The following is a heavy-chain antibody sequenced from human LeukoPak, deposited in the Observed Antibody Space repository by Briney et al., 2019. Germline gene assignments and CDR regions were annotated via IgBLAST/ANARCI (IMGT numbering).Heavy chain of an antibody. CDR1: GFTFSSYE. Sequence: PGGSLRLSCAASGFTFSSYEMNWVRQAPGKGLEWVSYISSSGSTIYYADSVKGRFTISRDNAKNSLYLQMNSLRAEDTAVYYCARDGVSGSYRYMDVWGKGTTVTVSS. D-gene: IGHD1-26*01. CDR3: ARDGVSGSYRYMDV. J-gene: IGHJ6*03. CDR2: ISSSGSTI. V-gene: IGHV3-48*03.